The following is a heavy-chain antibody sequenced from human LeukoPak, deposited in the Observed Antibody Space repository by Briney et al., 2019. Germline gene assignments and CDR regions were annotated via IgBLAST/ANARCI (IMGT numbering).Heavy chain of an antibody. CDR1: GFTFTSYS. CDR3: AKGGKWDVTPFGC. Sequence: GGSLRLSCAASGFTFTSYSMNWVRQAPGKGLEWVSTISGGGGSTYYADSVKGRFTISRDNSKNTLYLQVNSLRAEDTAVYYCAKGGKWDVTPFGCWGQGTLVTVSS. V-gene: IGHV3-23*01. CDR2: ISGGGGST. D-gene: IGHD1-26*01. J-gene: IGHJ4*02.